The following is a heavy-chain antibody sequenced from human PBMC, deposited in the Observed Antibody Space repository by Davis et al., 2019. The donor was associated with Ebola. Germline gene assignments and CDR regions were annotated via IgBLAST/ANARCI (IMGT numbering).Heavy chain of an antibody. J-gene: IGHJ4*02. Sequence: GESLKISCAASGFVFRNYVMSWVRQAPGKGLEWVSSISSSSSYIYYADSVKGRFTISRDNAKNSLYLQMNSLRDEDTAVYYCACTIFGVVSSFDHWGQGTLVTVSS. CDR1: GFVFRNYV. CDR3: ACTIFGVVSSFDH. CDR2: ISSSSSYI. V-gene: IGHV3-21*01. D-gene: IGHD3-3*01.